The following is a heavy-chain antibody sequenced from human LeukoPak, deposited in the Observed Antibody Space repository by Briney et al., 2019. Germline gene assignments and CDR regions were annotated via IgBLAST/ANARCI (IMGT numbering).Heavy chain of an antibody. CDR1: GFTFSSYW. CDR2: IKSDGST. D-gene: IGHD3-22*01. Sequence: PGGSLRLSCAASGFTFSSYWMHWVRQAPGKGLVWVSRIKSDGSTNYADSVKGRFTISRDNAKNTVSLQMNSLGAEDTGVYYCARAPSEIGGYYPEYFRHWGQGTLVTV. V-gene: IGHV3-74*01. J-gene: IGHJ1*01. CDR3: ARAPSEIGGYYPEYFRH.